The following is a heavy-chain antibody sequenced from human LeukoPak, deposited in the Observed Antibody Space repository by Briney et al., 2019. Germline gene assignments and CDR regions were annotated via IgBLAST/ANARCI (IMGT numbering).Heavy chain of an antibody. CDR2: ISYDGSIK. V-gene: IGHV3-30*18. CDR3: AELGITMIGGV. D-gene: IGHD3-10*02. CDR1: GFTIHNYG. Sequence: GRSLRLSCAASGFTIHNYGMHWVRQAPGKGLEWVAVISYDGSIKYYADSVKGRFTISRDNAKNSLYLQMNSLRAEDTAVYYCAELGITMIGGVWGKGTTVTISS. J-gene: IGHJ6*04.